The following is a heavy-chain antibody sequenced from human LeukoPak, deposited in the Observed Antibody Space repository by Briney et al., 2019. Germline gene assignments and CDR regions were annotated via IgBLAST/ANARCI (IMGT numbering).Heavy chain of an antibody. D-gene: IGHD3-10*01. J-gene: IGHJ4*02. CDR3: ARSHRSFASGGGDY. CDR2: INSSRRTT. V-gene: IGHV3-48*01. Sequence: GGPLRLSCAASAFSFSAYSMNWGRQAPGEGVGLGSYINSSRRTTYHTDSVKGRFTISKDNSKNYRYFQKNSLRAEDTAVYYCARSHRSFASGGGDYWGEGTLVIVSS. CDR1: AFSFSAYS.